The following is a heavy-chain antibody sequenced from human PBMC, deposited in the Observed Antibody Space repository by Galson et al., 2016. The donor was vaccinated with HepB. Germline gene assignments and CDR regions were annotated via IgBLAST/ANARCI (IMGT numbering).Heavy chain of an antibody. CDR3: ARLVRSEMVVIDSFDI. V-gene: IGHV4-39*01. D-gene: IGHD2-21*01. J-gene: IGHJ3*02. CDR1: GGSMSSSCCY. Sequence: SETLSLTCTVSGGSMSSSCCYWGWIRQPPGKGLEWIGNVYYNGNTYYKPSLKRRVTISVDTSKNQFSLRLSSVTAADTSVYYCARLVRSEMVVIDSFDIWGQGTMVTVSS. CDR2: VYYNGNT.